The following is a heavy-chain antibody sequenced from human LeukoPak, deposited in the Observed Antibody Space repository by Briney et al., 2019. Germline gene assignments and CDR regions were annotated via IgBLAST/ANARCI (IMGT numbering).Heavy chain of an antibody. J-gene: IGHJ4*02. D-gene: IGHD6-13*01. CDR1: GFSFSNYN. CDR3: ATEPTYTSSWYTSCDY. Sequence: PGGSLRLSCAPSGFSFSNYNMKWVRQAAAKGLDWVSYISLISSTIFFADSVKGRFTISRDNAKNSLYLQMNSLRAEDTAAYYCATEPTYTSSWYTSCDYWRQGTLVTVSS. V-gene: IGHV3-48*01. CDR2: ISLISSTI.